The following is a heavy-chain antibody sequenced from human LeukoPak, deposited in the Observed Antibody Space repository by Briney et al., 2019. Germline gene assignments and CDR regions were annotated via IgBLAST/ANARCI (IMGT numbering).Heavy chain of an antibody. CDR2: IRSRRYGGTT. D-gene: IGHD6-6*01. CDR1: GFIFGDNP. V-gene: IGHV3-49*04. Sequence: GGSLRLSCTASGFIFGDNPLNWVRQAPGKGLKWVGLIRSRRYGGTTEYVASVNGRFSISRDDSKNIVYLQMNSLRDEDTAVYFCTRISSSPAALYYYYMDVWGKGIPVTVSS. J-gene: IGHJ6*03. CDR3: TRISSSPAALYYYYMDV.